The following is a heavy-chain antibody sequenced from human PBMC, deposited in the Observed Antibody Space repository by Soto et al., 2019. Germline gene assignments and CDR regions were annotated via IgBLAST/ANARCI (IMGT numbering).Heavy chain of an antibody. CDR2: VYYTGST. V-gene: IGHV4-59*01. J-gene: IGHJ4*02. CDR3: ARGRTVRNYADDSSDYFYFFDY. D-gene: IGHD3-22*01. Sequence: TPETLSLTCTVSGDSISTFYWGWMRQSPGEELEWIGYVYYTGSTNYNPSLKSRVTISVDRTKNQFSLKLTSANAADTAVYYCARGRTVRNYADDSSDYFYFFDYWGQGTQVTVSS. CDR1: GDSISTFY.